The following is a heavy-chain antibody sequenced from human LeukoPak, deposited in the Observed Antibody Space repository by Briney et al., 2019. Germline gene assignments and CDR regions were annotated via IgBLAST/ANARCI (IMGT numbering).Heavy chain of an antibody. CDR3: ARDCSSTSCHHDAFDI. CDR1: GYTFTGYY. J-gene: IGHJ3*02. Sequence: ASVKVSCKASGYTFTGYYMHWVRQAPGQGLEWMGRINPNSGGTNYAQKFQGRVTMTRDTSISTAYMELSRLRSDGTAVYYCARDCSSTSCHHDAFDIWGQGTMVTVSS. CDR2: INPNSGGT. D-gene: IGHD2-2*01. V-gene: IGHV1-2*06.